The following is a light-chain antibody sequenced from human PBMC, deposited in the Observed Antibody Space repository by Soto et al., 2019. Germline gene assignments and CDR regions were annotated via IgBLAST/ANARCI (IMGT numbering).Light chain of an antibody. Sequence: EKVMTQSPATLSVSPGERATLSCRASQNVNSNLVWYQQKPSQAPRLLIYGASTRATGIPARFSGSASWTEFTLTISSLQSEDFAVYYCQQCDDWPLTFGGGTKVEIK. V-gene: IGKV3-15*01. CDR1: QNVNSN. J-gene: IGKJ4*01. CDR3: QQCDDWPLT. CDR2: GAS.